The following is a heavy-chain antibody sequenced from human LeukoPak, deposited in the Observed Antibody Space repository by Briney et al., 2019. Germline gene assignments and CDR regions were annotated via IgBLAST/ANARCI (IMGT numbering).Heavy chain of an antibody. CDR1: GGSINSDY. V-gene: IGHV4-59*01. D-gene: IGHD6-19*01. CDR2: IYHSGNT. J-gene: IGHJ4*02. Sequence: PSETLSLTRTVSGGSINSDYWSWLRQPPGEGPEWIGYIYHSGNTNYNPSLKSRVTISIDTSKKQFSLKLNSVTAADTAVYYCARGAGWYNYWGQGTLVTVSS. CDR3: ARGAGWYNY.